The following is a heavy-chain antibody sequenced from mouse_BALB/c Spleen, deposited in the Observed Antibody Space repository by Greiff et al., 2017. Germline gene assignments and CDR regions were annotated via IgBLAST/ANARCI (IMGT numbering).Heavy chain of an antibody. D-gene: IGHD1-1*02. CDR2: IWAGGST. V-gene: IGHV2-9*02. Sequence: VKLMESGPGLVAPSQSLSITCTVSGFSLTSYGVHWVRQPPGKGLEWLGVIWAGGSTNYNSALMSRLSISKDNSKSQVFLKMNSLQTDDTAMYYCARVLGGLGDAMDYWGQGTSVTVSS. CDR1: GFSLTSYG. CDR3: ARVLGGLGDAMDY. J-gene: IGHJ4*01.